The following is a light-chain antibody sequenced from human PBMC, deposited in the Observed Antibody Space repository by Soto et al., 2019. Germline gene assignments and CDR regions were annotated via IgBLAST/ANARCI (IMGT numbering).Light chain of an antibody. CDR3: SSYTSSSSYV. Sequence: QSALTQPASVSGSPGQSITISCTGTSSDVGGYNYVSWYQQHPGKAPKLMIXXVSXRXXXXXXXXSGSKSGNTASLTISGXXXXXXXXXYCSSYTSSSSYVFGTGTKLTVL. J-gene: IGLJ1*01. CDR1: SSDVGGYNY. V-gene: IGLV2-14*01. CDR2: XVS.